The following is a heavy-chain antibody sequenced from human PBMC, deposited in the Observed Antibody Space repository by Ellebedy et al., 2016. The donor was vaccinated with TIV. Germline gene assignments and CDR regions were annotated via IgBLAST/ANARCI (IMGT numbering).Heavy chain of an antibody. CDR2: MYFGGST. V-gene: IGHV4-39*06. CDR3: AREVRGEHLHYFDT. D-gene: IGHD1-26*01. CDR1: AGSISSTSIY. J-gene: IGHJ5*01. Sequence: MPGGSLRLSCTVSAGSISSTSIYWGWIRQPPGTGLERTGNMYFGGSTNYNPSLQSRVAISVDTSENQFTLELSSLTAADTALYYCAREVRGEHLHYFDTWGHGNLVSVPS.